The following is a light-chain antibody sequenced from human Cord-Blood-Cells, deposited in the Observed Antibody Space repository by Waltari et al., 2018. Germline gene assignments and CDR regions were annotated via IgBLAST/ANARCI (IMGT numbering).Light chain of an antibody. V-gene: IGKV1-39*01. CDR3: QQSYSTLTWT. CDR2: AAS. Sequence: DIQITPSPSSLSASVGDRVTITCRASQSISSYLNRYQQKPGEAPKLLIYAASSLQSGVTSRFSGSGSGTDFTLTISSLQPEDFATYYCQQSYSTLTWTFGQGTKVEIK. J-gene: IGKJ1*01. CDR1: QSISSY.